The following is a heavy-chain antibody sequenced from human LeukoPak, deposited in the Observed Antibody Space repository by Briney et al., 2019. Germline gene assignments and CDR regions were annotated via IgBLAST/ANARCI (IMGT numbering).Heavy chain of an antibody. CDR3: ARGAPQTSYSSSYDY. J-gene: IGHJ4*02. D-gene: IGHD6-6*01. Sequence: GASVKVSCKVSGYTLTELSMHWVRQAPGKGLEWMGGFDPEDGETIYAQKFQGRVTITRNTSISTAYMELSSLRSEDTAVYYCARGAPQTSYSSSYDYWGQGTLVTVSS. CDR2: FDPEDGET. CDR1: GYTLTELS. V-gene: IGHV1-24*01.